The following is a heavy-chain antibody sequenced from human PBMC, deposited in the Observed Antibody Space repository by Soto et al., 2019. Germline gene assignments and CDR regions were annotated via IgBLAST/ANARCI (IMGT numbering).Heavy chain of an antibody. CDR2: ISYDGSNK. CDR1: GFTFSSYG. D-gene: IGHD2-2*01. J-gene: IGHJ3*02. Sequence: GGSLRLSCAASGFTFSSYGMHWVRQAPGKGLEWVAVISYDGSNKYYADSVKGRFTISRDNSQNTLYLQMNSLRAEDTAVYYCARYCSSTSCYARDAFDIWGQGTMVTVSS. CDR3: ARYCSSTSCYARDAFDI. V-gene: IGHV3-30*03.